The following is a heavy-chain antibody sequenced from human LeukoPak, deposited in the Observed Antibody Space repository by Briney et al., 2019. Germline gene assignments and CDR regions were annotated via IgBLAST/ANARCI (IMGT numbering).Heavy chain of an antibody. CDR3: ARGLTTVSSYNWFDP. CDR2: INHSGST. D-gene: IGHD4-4*01. Sequence: SETLSLTCAVYGGSFSGYYWSWIRQPPGKGLEWIGEINHSGSTNYNPSLKSRVTISVDTSKNQFSLKLSSVTAADTAVYYCARGLTTVSSYNWFDPWGQGILVTVSS. V-gene: IGHV4-34*01. CDR1: GGSFSGYY. J-gene: IGHJ5*02.